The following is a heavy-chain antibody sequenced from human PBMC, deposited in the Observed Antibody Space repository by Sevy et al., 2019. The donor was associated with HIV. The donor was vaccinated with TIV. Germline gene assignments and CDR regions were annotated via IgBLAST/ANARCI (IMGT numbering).Heavy chain of an antibody. CDR1: GGSISSYY. CDR3: ARDSPIAAAGKDYYYYMDV. V-gene: IGHV4-59*01. CDR2: IYYSGST. D-gene: IGHD6-13*01. Sequence: SETLSLTCTVSGGSISSYYWSWIRQPPGKGLEWIGYIYYSGSTNYNLSLKSRVTISVDTSKNQFSLKLSSVTAADTAVYYCARDSPIAAAGKDYYYYMDVWGKGTTVTVSS. J-gene: IGHJ6*03.